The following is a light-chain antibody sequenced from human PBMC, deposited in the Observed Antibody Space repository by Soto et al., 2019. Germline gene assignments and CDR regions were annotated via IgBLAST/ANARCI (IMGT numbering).Light chain of an antibody. J-gene: IGKJ4*01. CDR1: QGISSY. CDR3: QQLSKYPLT. Sequence: IQLTQSPSSLSASLGDRVTITCRASQGISSYFAWYQQRPGKAPALLIYAASTLQSGVPSRFSGSGSGTDFTLTISSLQPEDFATYYCQQLSKYPLTFGGGTKVDIK. CDR2: AAS. V-gene: IGKV1-9*01.